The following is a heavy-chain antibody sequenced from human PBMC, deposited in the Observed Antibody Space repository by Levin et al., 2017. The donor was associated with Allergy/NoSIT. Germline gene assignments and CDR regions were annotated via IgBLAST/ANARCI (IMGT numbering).Heavy chain of an antibody. J-gene: IGHJ4*02. CDR1: AFTFRNYY. CDR3: ARGGCDRTSCLDH. CDR2: ILNDGTT. Sequence: GESLKISCTASAFTFRNYYMHWVRQAPGMGLVWVSNILNDGTTNYADSVKGRFTISRDYAKNTLYLQMNSLGEEDTAVYFCARGGCDRTSCLDHWGQGILVTVSS. V-gene: IGHV3-74*01. D-gene: IGHD2-2*01.